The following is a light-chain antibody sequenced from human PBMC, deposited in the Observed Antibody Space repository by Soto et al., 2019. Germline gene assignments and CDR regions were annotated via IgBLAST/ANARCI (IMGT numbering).Light chain of an antibody. CDR1: QDIGSD. CDR3: QHYNSYSEA. Sequence: AILMTQSPSTLSASTGDRVTLTCRASQDIGSDLAWYQQKPGKAPKFLIYSASTLQTGVPSRFSGSGSGTEFTLTISSLQPDDFATYYCQHYNSYSEAFGQGTKVDIK. J-gene: IGKJ1*01. V-gene: IGKV1-8*01. CDR2: SAS.